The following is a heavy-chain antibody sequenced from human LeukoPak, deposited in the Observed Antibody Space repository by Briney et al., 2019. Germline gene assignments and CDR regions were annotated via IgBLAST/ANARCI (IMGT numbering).Heavy chain of an antibody. Sequence: GSLRLSCAASDFSFITYAMSWVRQAPGKGLEWVSTISGGGDATYYADSVKGRFTISRDNSKNTLYLQMNSLRAEDTAVYLCAKRDTSGSYYFDYWGQGTLVTVSS. CDR2: ISGGGDAT. D-gene: IGHD3-22*01. V-gene: IGHV3-23*01. CDR1: DFSFITYA. J-gene: IGHJ4*02. CDR3: AKRDTSGSYYFDY.